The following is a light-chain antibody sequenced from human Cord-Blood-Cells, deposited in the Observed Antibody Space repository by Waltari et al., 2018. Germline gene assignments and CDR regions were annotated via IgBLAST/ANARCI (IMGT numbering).Light chain of an antibody. CDR3: QQLGT. CDR1: QSVSSSY. CDR2: GAS. Sequence: EIVLTQSPGTLSLSPGERATLSCRASQSVSSSYLAWYQQKPGQAPRLLIYGASSRATGIPDRFSGSGSGIDFTLTISRLEPEDFAVYYCQQLGTFGQGTKVEIK. V-gene: IGKV3-20*01. J-gene: IGKJ1*01.